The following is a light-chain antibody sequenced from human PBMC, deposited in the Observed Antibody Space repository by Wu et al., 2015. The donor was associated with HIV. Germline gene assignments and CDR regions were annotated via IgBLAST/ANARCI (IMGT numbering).Light chain of an antibody. V-gene: IGKV3-11*01. CDR1: QTFNSF. CDR2: DAS. CDR3: QRYGSSSYT. J-gene: IGKJ2*01. Sequence: EIVLTQSPVTLSLSPGERATFSCRASQTFNSFLAWYQQKPGQSPRLLIYDASKRATGIPARFSGSGSGTDFSLTISRLEPEDFAVYYCQRYGSSSYTFGQGTKLETK.